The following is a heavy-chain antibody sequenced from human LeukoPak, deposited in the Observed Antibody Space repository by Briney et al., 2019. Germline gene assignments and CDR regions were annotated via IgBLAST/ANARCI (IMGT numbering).Heavy chain of an antibody. J-gene: IGHJ6*03. V-gene: IGHV3-21*01. D-gene: IGHD3-10*01. CDR3: ARDGSYYYHMDV. Sequence: TGGSLRLSCAASGFTFSSYEMNWVRQAPGKGLEWVSSISSSSSYIYYADSVKGRFTISRDNAKNSLYLQMNSLRAEDTAVYYCARDGSYYYHMDVWGKGTTVTVSS. CDR1: GFTFSSYE. CDR2: ISSSSSYI.